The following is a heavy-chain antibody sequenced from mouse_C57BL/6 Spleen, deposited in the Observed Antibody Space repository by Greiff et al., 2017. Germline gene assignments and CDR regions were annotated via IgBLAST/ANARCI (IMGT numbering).Heavy chain of an antibody. V-gene: IGHV14-2*01. CDR2: IDPEDGET. J-gene: IGHJ2*01. CDR1: GFNIKDYY. Sequence: DVKLVESGAELVKPGASVKLSCTASGFNIKDYYMHWVKQRTEQGLEWIGRIDPEDGETKYAPKFQGKATITADTSSNTAYLQLSSLTSEDTAVYYCASAHFITTVVAFDYWGQGTTLTVSS. D-gene: IGHD1-1*01. CDR3: ASAHFITTVVAFDY.